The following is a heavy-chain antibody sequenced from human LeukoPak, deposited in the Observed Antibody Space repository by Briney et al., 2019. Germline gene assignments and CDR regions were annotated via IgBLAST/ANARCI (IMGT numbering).Heavy chain of an antibody. Sequence: ASVKVSCKASGYTFTGYYMYWVRQAPGQGLAWMGWINPNSGGTNYAQKFQGRVTMTRDTSISTAYMELSRLRSDDTAVYYCARTYYYDSSGYPAADPWGQGTLVTVSS. CDR3: ARTYYYDSSGYPAADP. V-gene: IGHV1-2*02. CDR1: GYTFTGYY. CDR2: INPNSGGT. D-gene: IGHD3-22*01. J-gene: IGHJ5*02.